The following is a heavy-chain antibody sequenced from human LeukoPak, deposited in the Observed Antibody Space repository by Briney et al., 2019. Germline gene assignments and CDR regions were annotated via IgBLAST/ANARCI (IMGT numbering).Heavy chain of an antibody. CDR2: IYTSGST. V-gene: IGHV4-4*07. Sequence: SETLSLTCTVSGGSISSYYWSWIRQPAGKGLEWIGRIYTSGSTNYNPSLKSRVTMSVDTSKNQFSLKLSSVTAADTAVYYCARDGDYYYGSGSYYLSWFDPWGQGTLVTVSS. J-gene: IGHJ5*02. CDR1: GGSISSYY. D-gene: IGHD3-10*01. CDR3: ARDGDYYYGSGSYYLSWFDP.